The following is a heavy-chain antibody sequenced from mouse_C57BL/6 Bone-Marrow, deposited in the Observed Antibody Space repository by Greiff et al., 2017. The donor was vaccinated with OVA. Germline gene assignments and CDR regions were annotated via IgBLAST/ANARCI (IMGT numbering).Heavy chain of an antibody. V-gene: IGHV1-4*01. Sequence: VKLQESGAELARPGASVKMSCKASGYTFTSYTMHWVKQRPGQGLEWLGDMNPSSGYTKYNQKFKDKATLTADKSSSTAYLQLSSLTSEDSAVYYCAFYDYDYFDYWGQGTTLTVSS. CDR3: AFYDYDYFDY. CDR2: MNPSSGYT. D-gene: IGHD2-4*01. CDR1: GYTFTSYT. J-gene: IGHJ2*01.